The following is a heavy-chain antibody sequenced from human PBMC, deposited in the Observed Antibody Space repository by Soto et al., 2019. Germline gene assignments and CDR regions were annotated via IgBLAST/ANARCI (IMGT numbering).Heavy chain of an antibody. D-gene: IGHD3-16*01. Sequence: QVQLVESGGGVVQPGRSLRLSCAASGFTFSSYAMHWVRQAPGKGLVWVAVISYDGSVKYYADSVKGRFTISRDNSKNTLYLQMNRLRAEDTAVYYCARAYEGDYFDYWGQGTLVTVYS. CDR3: ARAYEGDYFDY. CDR2: ISYDGSVK. J-gene: IGHJ4*02. CDR1: GFTFSSYA. V-gene: IGHV3-30-3*01.